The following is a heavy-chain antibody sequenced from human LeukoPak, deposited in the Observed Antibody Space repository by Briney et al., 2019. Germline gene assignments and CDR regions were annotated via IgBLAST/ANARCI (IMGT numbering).Heavy chain of an antibody. D-gene: IGHD5-12*01. V-gene: IGHV3-23*01. CDR1: GFTFSNYA. Sequence: PGGSLRLSCEASGFTFSNYAMSWVRQAPGKGLEWVSGISASGDTIYYADSVKGRFTISRDNSKNTLYLRMHSLRVEHTAVYYCAKGIYSGYEYYFDFWGQGTLVTVSS. CDR3: AKGIYSGYEYYFDF. CDR2: ISASGDTI. J-gene: IGHJ4*02.